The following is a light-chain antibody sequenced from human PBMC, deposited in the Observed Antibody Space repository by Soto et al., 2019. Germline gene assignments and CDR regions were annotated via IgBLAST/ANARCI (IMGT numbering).Light chain of an antibody. CDR1: QSISSC. CDR2: AAS. V-gene: IGKV1-39*01. J-gene: IGKJ5*01. CDR3: QQSYSTPIT. Sequence: EIQMTQSTSSLSASVGASLTITCRARQSISSCLNWYQQRPGKAPKLLIYAASSLQCGVPARFSGTGSGTDFTLTISNLQPGDFATYYCQQSYSTPITFGQGTRLEIK.